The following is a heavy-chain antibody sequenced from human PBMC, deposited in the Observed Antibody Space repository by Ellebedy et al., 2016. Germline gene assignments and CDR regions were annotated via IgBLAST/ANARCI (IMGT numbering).Heavy chain of an antibody. Sequence: GESLKISCAASGFTFSNYAMHWVRQAPGQGLEWMGRINTGNGNTKYSQKFQGRVTITRDTSASTAFMELSSLRSEDTAVYYCVTESRALWLQFNYWGQGTLVTVSS. CDR3: VTESRALWLQFNY. CDR2: INTGNGNT. V-gene: IGHV1-3*04. J-gene: IGHJ4*02. CDR1: GFTFSNYA. D-gene: IGHD5-24*01.